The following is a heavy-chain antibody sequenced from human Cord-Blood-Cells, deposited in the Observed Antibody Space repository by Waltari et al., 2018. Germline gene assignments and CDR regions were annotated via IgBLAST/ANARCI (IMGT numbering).Heavy chain of an antibody. CDR2: ISGSGGST. CDR1: GFTFSSYA. J-gene: IGHJ4*02. V-gene: IGHV3-23*01. D-gene: IGHD2-8*01. CDR3: AKDLGVWPVFDY. Sequence: EVQLLESGGGLVQPGGSLSLSCAASGFTFSSYAMSWVRQAPGKGLEWVSAISGSGGSTYYADSVKGRFTISRDNSKNTLYLQMNSLRAEDTAVYYCAKDLGVWPVFDYWGQGTLVTVSS.